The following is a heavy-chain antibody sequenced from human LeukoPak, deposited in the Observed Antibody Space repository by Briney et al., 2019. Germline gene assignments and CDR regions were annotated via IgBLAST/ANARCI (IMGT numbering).Heavy chain of an antibody. J-gene: IGHJ5*02. Sequence: SQTLSLTCVISGDSVSINSAAWNWIRQSPSRGLEWLGRTYYRSKWYNDYATSVNSRINIIPDTSKNQVSLHLNSVTPDDTAMYYCARGQSHLDAWGQGTLVTVSS. CDR2: TYYRSKWYN. CDR3: ARGQSHLDA. CDR1: GDSVSINSAA. V-gene: IGHV6-1*01.